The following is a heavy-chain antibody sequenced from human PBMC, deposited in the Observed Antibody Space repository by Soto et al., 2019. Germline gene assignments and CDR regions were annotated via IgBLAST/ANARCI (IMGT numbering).Heavy chain of an antibody. Sequence: QAQLVESGGGLVKPGGSLTLSCAVSGFKVSDYYMSWIRQAPGKGLDWVSMISRSGNTIHYADSVKGRFTISKDNAKNSLYLQMNSLSPEDTALYYFARVEDVFLYSYMDVWGKWTTVTVSP. V-gene: IGHV3-11*01. J-gene: IGHJ6*04. CDR2: ISRSGNTI. CDR3: ARVEDVFLYSYMDV. CDR1: GFKVSDYY. D-gene: IGHD2-21*01.